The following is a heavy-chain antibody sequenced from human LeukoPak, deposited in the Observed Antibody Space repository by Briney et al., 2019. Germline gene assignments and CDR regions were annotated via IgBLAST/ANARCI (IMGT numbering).Heavy chain of an antibody. CDR3: ATRPPGESYVPYFDY. D-gene: IGHD2-2*01. Sequence: PSETLSLTCTVSGGSVSSDSYYWSWIRQPPGKGLEWIGYIYYSGNTNYNPSLKSRVTISVDTSKNQFSLKLSSVTAADTAVYYCATRPPGESYVPYFDYWGREPRSPSPQ. CDR2: IYYSGNT. V-gene: IGHV4-61*01. CDR1: GGSVSSDSYY. J-gene: IGHJ4*02.